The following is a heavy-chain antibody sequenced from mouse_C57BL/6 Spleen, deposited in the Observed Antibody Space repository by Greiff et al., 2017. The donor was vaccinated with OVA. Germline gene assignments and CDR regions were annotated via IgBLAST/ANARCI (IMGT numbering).Heavy chain of an antibody. Sequence: QVQLQQSGAELVKPGASVKLSCKASGYTFTSYWMHWVKQRPGQGLEWIGMIHPNSGSTNYNEKFKSKATLTVDKSSSTAYMQLSSLTSEDSAVYYCARKGLGRTPFDYWGQGTTLTVSS. CDR2: IHPNSGST. CDR3: ARKGLGRTPFDY. CDR1: GYTFTSYW. V-gene: IGHV1-64*01. D-gene: IGHD4-1*01. J-gene: IGHJ2*01.